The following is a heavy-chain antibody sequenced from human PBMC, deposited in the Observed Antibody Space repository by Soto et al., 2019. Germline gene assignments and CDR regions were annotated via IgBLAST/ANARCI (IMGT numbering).Heavy chain of an antibody. Sequence: SVKVSCKASGGTFSSYTISWVRQAPGQGLEWMGRIIPILGIANYAQKFQGRVTITADKSTSTAYMELSSLRSEDTAVYYCARPIVEYYYDSSGYYDYWGQGTLVTVSS. D-gene: IGHD3-22*01. CDR3: ARPIVEYYYDSSGYYDY. J-gene: IGHJ4*02. CDR2: IIPILGIA. V-gene: IGHV1-69*02. CDR1: GGTFSSYT.